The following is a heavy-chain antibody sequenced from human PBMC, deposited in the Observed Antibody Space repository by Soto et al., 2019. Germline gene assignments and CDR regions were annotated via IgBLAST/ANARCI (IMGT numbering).Heavy chain of an antibody. CDR1: GGPFSRYT. Sequence: HVQLVQSGAEVRKPGSSVTISCKASGGPFSRYTFTWVRQAPGQGLEWMGGITPILGSANYAQKFQGRVTIPADETTTTVKMQLSSLRSEDTAVFYCARHVASVGTTADSYYGMHAWGQGTSVIVSS. D-gene: IGHD2-21*02. CDR3: ARHVASVGTTADSYYGMHA. J-gene: IGHJ6*02. CDR2: ITPILGSA. V-gene: IGHV1-69*01.